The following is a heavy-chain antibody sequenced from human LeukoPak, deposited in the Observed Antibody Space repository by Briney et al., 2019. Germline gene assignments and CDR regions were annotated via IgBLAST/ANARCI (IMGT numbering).Heavy chain of an antibody. Sequence: PGGSLRLSCAASGFTFSSSWMHCVRQAPGKGLVWVSRIKNDGSSTTYADSVKGRFTISRDNVKNTLYLQMNSLRAEDTAVYYCARDAPPVVWGQGTLVTVSS. CDR2: IKNDGSST. CDR3: ARDAPPVV. J-gene: IGHJ4*02. CDR1: GFTFSSSW. V-gene: IGHV3-74*01. D-gene: IGHD3-16*02.